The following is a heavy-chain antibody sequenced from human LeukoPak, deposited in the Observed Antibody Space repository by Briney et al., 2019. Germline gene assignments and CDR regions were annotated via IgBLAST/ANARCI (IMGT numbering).Heavy chain of an antibody. V-gene: IGHV3-30*04. Sequence: GGSLRLSCAASGFTFSSYAMHWVRQAPGKGLEWVAVISYDGSNKYYADSVKGRSTISRDNSKNTLYLQMNSLRAEDTAVYYCATSSGPYYYGSGKTPWGQGTLVTVSS. J-gene: IGHJ5*02. CDR1: GFTFSSYA. CDR3: ATSSGPYYYGSGKTP. D-gene: IGHD3-10*01. CDR2: ISYDGSNK.